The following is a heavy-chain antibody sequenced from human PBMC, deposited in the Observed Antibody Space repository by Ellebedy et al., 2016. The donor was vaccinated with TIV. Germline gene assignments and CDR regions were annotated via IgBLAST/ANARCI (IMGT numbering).Heavy chain of an antibody. J-gene: IGHJ4*02. D-gene: IGHD3-3*01. CDR3: ASPRVASDY. CDR1: GYSFTCYY. Sequence: AASVKVSCKTSGYSFTCYYIHSLRQAPGQGFEWMGWINPNSGDTNYAQKFQGRVTMTRDTSIRTSYMDLRRLTSDDTAIYYFASPRVASDYWGQGTLVTVPS. CDR2: INPNSGDT. V-gene: IGHV1-2*02.